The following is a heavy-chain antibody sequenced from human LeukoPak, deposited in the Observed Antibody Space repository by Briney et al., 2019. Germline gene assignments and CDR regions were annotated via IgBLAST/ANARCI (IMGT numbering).Heavy chain of an antibody. V-gene: IGHV3-30*18. D-gene: IGHD4-23*01. CDR3: AKDRSVEQPEYYFDY. CDR2: ISYDGGNK. Sequence: PGGSLRLSCAASGFTFSSYGMHWVRQAPGKGLEWVAVISYDGGNKYYADSVKGRFTISRDNSKNTLYLQMNSLRAEDTAVYYCAKDRSVEQPEYYFDYWGQGTLVTVSS. J-gene: IGHJ4*02. CDR1: GFTFSSYG.